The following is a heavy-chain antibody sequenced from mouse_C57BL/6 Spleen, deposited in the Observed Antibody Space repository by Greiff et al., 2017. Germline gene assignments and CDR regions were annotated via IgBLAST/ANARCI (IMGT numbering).Heavy chain of an antibody. CDR1: GYAFSSYW. D-gene: IGHD2-1*01. V-gene: IGHV1-80*01. CDR3: ARSRIYYGNSNAMDY. CDR2: IYPGDGDT. Sequence: QVQLQQSGAELVKPGASVKISCKASGYAFSSYWMNWVKQRPGKGLEWIGQIYPGDGDTKYNGKFKGKATLTADKSSSTAYMQLSRRTAEDSAVYVCARSRIYYGNSNAMDYWGQGTSVTVSS. J-gene: IGHJ4*01.